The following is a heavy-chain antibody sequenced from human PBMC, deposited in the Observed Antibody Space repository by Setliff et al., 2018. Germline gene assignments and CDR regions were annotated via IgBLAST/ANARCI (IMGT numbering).Heavy chain of an antibody. CDR2: ISPYSGNT. J-gene: IGHJ4*02. Sequence: ASVKVSCKTSGFRFTNFGFSWVRQAPGQGLEWLGSISPYSGNTNYPQWLQDRVTMTIDTSATTVYVELKSLRSDDTAVYYCVRSSAPQVVLAADFDFWGQGTPVTVSS. V-gene: IGHV1-18*01. CDR1: GFRFTNFG. D-gene: IGHD6-19*01. CDR3: VRSSAPQVVLAADFDF.